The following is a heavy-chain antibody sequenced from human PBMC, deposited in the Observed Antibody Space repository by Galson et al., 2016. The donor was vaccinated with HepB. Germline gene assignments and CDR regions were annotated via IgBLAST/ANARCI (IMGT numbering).Heavy chain of an antibody. CDR1: GYNFISYG. V-gene: IGHV1-18*01. J-gene: IGHJ5*02. Sequence: SVKVSCKASGYNFISYGISWVRQAPGQGLEWMGWISAYDGNINYAQNFQDRVTMTTDTSTSTAYMELRSLRSDDTAVYYCARADGYSFFSRFDPWGQGTLVTVSS. CDR3: ARADGYSFFSRFDP. CDR2: ISAYDGNI. D-gene: IGHD5-24*01.